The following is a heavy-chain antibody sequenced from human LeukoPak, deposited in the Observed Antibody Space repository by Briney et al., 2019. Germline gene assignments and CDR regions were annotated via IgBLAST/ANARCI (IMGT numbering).Heavy chain of an antibody. CDR2: ISSSSSYI. V-gene: IGHV3-21*01. Sequence: GGSLRLSCAASGFTFSSYSMNWVRQAPGKGLEWVSSISSSSSYIYYADSVKGRFTISRDNAKNSLYLQMNSLRAEGTAVYYCARGTGGYVWGSYRYMDYWGQGTLVTVSS. CDR1: GFTFSSYS. J-gene: IGHJ4*02. CDR3: ARGTGGYVWGSYRYMDY. D-gene: IGHD3-16*02.